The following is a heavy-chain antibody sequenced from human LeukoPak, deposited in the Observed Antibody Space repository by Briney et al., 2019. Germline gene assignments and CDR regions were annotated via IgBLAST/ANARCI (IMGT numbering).Heavy chain of an antibody. CDR1: GYTFTGYY. Sequence: ASVKVSCKASGYTFTGYYMHWVRQAPGQGLEWMGWINPNSGGTNYAQKFQGRVTMTRDTSISTAYMELSRLRSDDTAVYYCAREIRVTTVPSRGGGDYWGQGTLVTVSS. D-gene: IGHD4-17*01. CDR2: INPNSGGT. V-gene: IGHV1-2*02. J-gene: IGHJ4*02. CDR3: AREIRVTTVPSRGGGDY.